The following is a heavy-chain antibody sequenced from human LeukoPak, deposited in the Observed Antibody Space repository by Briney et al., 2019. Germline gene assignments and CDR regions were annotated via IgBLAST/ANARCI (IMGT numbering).Heavy chain of an antibody. CDR2: ISSSSSYI. D-gene: IGHD2-15*01. CDR1: GFIFNNYG. CDR3: ARYCSGGSCYHFDY. V-gene: IGHV3-21*01. Sequence: GGSLRLSCVASGFIFNNYGMNWVRQAPGEGLEWVSSISSSSSYIYYADSVKGRFTISRDNAKNSLYLQMNSLRAEDTAVYYCARYCSGGSCYHFDYWGQGTLVTVSS. J-gene: IGHJ4*02.